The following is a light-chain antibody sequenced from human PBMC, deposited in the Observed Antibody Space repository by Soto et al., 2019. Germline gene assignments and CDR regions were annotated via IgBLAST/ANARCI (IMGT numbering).Light chain of an antibody. CDR2: DAS. V-gene: IGKV1-5*01. Sequence: DIQMTQSPSTLSASVGDRVTITCRASQSVTNWLAWYQQKPGKAPNLLIYDASRLQSGIPSRFSGSGSGTEFTLTIISLQPDDFATYYCQQYTTYPYTFGQGTK. CDR1: QSVTNW. J-gene: IGKJ2*01. CDR3: QQYTTYPYT.